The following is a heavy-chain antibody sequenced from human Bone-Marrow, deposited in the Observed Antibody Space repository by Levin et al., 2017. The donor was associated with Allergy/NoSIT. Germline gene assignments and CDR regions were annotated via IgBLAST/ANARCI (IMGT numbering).Heavy chain of an antibody. CDR2: ISQGEGT. V-gene: IGHV4-34*01. J-gene: IGHJ4*02. CDR3: ARGVDRAKIQH. Sequence: SQTLSLPCALNGAPSRGYYWNWIRQSPGKGLEWIGEISQGEGTRYNPSLESRVTVSVDTSKNQFSLMLSSVTAADTAVYYCARGVDRAKIQHWGQGTQVTVSS. CDR1: GAPSRGYY.